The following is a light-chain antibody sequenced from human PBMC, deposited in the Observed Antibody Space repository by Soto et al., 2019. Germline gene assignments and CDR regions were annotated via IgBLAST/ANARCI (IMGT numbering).Light chain of an antibody. CDR1: QGISDY. CDR2: GAS. Sequence: DIQLTQSPSFLSASVGDRVTISCRASQGISDYLAWYQQKPGKAPKLLIYGASTLQSGVPSRFSGSASGTEFSLTISSLQPEDFATYFCQQFNAYPLTFGGGTKLEIK. J-gene: IGKJ4*01. CDR3: QQFNAYPLT. V-gene: IGKV1-9*01.